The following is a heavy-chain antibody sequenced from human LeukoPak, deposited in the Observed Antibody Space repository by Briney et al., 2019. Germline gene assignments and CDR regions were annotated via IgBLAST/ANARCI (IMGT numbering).Heavy chain of an antibody. D-gene: IGHD3-10*01. V-gene: IGHV3-30*04. CDR2: ISYDGSNK. CDR3: ARDLVWFGELFLDY. Sequence: PGRSLRLSCAASGFTFSSYAMHWVRQAPGKGLEWVAVISYDGSNKCYADSVKGRFTISRDNSKNTLYLQMNSLRAEDTAVYYCARDLVWFGELFLDYWGQGTLVTVSS. J-gene: IGHJ4*02. CDR1: GFTFSSYA.